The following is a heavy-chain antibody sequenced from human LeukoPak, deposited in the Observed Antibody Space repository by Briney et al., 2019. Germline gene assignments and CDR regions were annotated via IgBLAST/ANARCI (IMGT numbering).Heavy chain of an antibody. CDR1: GFTFSSCG. CDR2: ISPSGDIT. CDR3: AKDDAWLRFGE. J-gene: IGHJ4*02. D-gene: IGHD3-10*01. V-gene: IGHV3-23*01. Sequence: GGSLRLSCAASGFTFSSCGMSWVRQAPGKGLEWVSGISPSGDITYYADSVKGRFTISRDNSKNTLYLEVISLTAEDTAVYYCAKDDAWLRFGEWSQGTLVTVSS.